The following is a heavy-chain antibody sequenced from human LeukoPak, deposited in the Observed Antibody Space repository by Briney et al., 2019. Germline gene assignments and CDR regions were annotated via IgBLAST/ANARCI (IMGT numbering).Heavy chain of an antibody. Sequence: AGGSLRLSCAASGFTFSDYWMHWVRQAPGKGLEWVSSISSSSSFIYYADSVKGRFTISRDNAKNSLYLQMNSLRAEDTAVYYCARDPPLGSCSTISCPHLDYWGQGTLVTVSS. V-gene: IGHV3-21*01. D-gene: IGHD2-2*01. CDR2: ISSSSSFI. J-gene: IGHJ4*02. CDR3: ARDPPLGSCSTISCPHLDY. CDR1: GFTFSDYW.